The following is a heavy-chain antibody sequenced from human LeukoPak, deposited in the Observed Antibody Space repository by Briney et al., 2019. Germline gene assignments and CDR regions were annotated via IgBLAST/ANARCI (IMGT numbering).Heavy chain of an antibody. CDR2: ISSNGGST. D-gene: IGHD2-2*01. Sequence: TGGSLRLSCSASGFTFSRYAMHWVRQAPGKGLEYVSAISSNGGSTYYADSVKGRFTISRDNSKNTLYLQMSSLRAEDTAVYYCVKDLVVVPAAKGAFDIWGQGTMVTVSS. V-gene: IGHV3-64D*06. CDR1: GFTFSRYA. CDR3: VKDLVVVPAAKGAFDI. J-gene: IGHJ3*02.